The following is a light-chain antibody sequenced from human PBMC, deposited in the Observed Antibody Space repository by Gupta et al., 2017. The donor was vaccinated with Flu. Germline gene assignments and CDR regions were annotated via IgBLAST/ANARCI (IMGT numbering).Light chain of an antibody. J-gene: IGLJ3*02. CDR3: AGWDDSLNGKWV. CDR1: SSNIGSNT. Sequence: QSVLTQPPSASGTPGQRVTISCSGSSSNIGSNTVNWYQQLPGTAPKVLIYGNNERPSGVPDRFSGSKSGTSASLAISGLQSEDEADYYCAGWDDSLNGKWVFGGGTRLTVL. CDR2: GNN. V-gene: IGLV1-44*01.